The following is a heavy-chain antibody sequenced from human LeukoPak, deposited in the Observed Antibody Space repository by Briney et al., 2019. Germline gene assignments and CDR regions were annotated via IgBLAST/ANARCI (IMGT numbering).Heavy chain of an antibody. D-gene: IGHD3-10*01. Sequence: PGGSLRLSCAASGLTFDDYAMHWVRQAPGKGLEWVSLISGDGGSTYYADSVKGRFTISRDNSKNSLYLQMNSLRTEDTALYYCASLWFGELPQDYWGQGTLVTVSS. J-gene: IGHJ4*02. V-gene: IGHV3-43*02. CDR3: ASLWFGELPQDY. CDR1: GLTFDDYA. CDR2: ISGDGGST.